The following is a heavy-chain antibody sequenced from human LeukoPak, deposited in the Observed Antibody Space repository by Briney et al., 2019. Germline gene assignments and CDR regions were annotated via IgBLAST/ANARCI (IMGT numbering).Heavy chain of an antibody. CDR1: GYTFTGYY. Sequence: ASVKVSCKASGYTFTGYYMHWVRQAPRQGLEWMGWINPNSGGTNYAQKFQGRVTMTRDTSISTAYMELSRLRSDDTAVYYCARDLGGIYDSSGHYYYFDYWGQGTLVTVSS. D-gene: IGHD3-22*01. CDR2: INPNSGGT. V-gene: IGHV1-2*02. J-gene: IGHJ4*02. CDR3: ARDLGGIYDSSGHYYYFDY.